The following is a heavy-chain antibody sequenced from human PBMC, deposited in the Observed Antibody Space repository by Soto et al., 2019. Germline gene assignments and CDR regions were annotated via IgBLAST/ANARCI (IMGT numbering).Heavy chain of an antibody. Sequence: QVQLVQSEAEVKKPGSAVKVSCKTSGGTFSSYAFSWVRQAPGQGLEWMGRIIPILGTSNYAQKFQGRVTITADESTSTAYMDLSSLRSEDTAVYYCARDGATREIAGADYFDFWGQGTLVTVSS. CDR1: GGTFSSYA. D-gene: IGHD6-19*01. CDR3: ARDGATREIAGADYFDF. CDR2: IIPILGTS. J-gene: IGHJ4*02. V-gene: IGHV1-69*18.